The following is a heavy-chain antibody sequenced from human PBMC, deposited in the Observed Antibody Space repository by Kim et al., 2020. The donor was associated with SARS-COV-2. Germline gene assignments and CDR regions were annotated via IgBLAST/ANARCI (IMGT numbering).Heavy chain of an antibody. J-gene: IGHJ5*02. Sequence: GGSLRLSCAVSGFSFSDFAMSWVRQAPGKGLEWVSGISGGGGDSTSYAGSVKGRFTVSRDDSNNILYLQMNGLTAEDTAIYFCAKDRRGFCTGGSCYPWFDARGQGTRVLVSS. V-gene: IGHV3-23*01. CDR3: AKDRRGFCTGGSCYPWFDA. D-gene: IGHD2-15*01. CDR2: ISGGGGDST. CDR1: GFSFSDFA.